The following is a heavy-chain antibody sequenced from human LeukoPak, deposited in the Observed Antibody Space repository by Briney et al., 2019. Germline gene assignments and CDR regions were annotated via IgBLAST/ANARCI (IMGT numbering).Heavy chain of an antibody. D-gene: IGHD2-21*02. CDR2: IIPIFGTA. CDR3: ARDGGLPYCGGDCYLGLYDAFDI. Sequence: GASVKVSCKASGYTFTSYGISWVRQAPGQGLEWMGGIIPIFGTANYAQKFQGRVTITADESTSTAYMELSSLRSEDTAVYYCARDGGLPYCGGDCYLGLYDAFDIWGQGTMVTVSS. J-gene: IGHJ3*02. CDR1: GYTFTSYG. V-gene: IGHV1-69*13.